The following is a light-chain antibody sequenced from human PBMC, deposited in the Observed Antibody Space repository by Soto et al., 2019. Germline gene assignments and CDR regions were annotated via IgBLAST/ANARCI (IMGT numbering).Light chain of an antibody. CDR2: AAS. J-gene: IGKJ5*01. CDR3: QQSYSTPIT. CDR1: QSISSY. Sequence: DIQMTQSPSSLSASVGDRVTITCRASQSISSYLNWYQQKPGTAPKLLIYAASSLQSGVPSRFRGSGSGTDFTLTISSLQLEDFATYYCQQSYSTPITFGEGTRLEIK. V-gene: IGKV1-39*01.